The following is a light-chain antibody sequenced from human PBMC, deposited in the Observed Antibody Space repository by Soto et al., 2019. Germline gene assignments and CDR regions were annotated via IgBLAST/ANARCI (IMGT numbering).Light chain of an antibody. V-gene: IGLV2-14*01. CDR1: SSDVGGYKY. Sequence: QSALTQPASVSGSPGQSITLSCTGTSSDVGGYKYVSWYQQHPGKAPKLMIYEVSNRPSGVSNRFSGSKSGNTASLTISGLQAEDEADYYCSSYTDRSTYVFGTGTKVTV. CDR3: SSYTDRSTYV. CDR2: EVS. J-gene: IGLJ1*01.